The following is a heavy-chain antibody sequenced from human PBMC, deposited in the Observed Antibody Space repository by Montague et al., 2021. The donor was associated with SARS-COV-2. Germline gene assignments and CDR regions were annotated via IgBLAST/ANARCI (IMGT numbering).Heavy chain of an antibody. CDR1: GASRSTKNYY. Sequence: SETLSLTCTFSGASRSTKNYYWGWIRQPPGKGLEWIGSISYSATSYSNPSLKSRVTMSVDTSRNQLSLNLSSVTVADTAVYYCARLGITLGGVIAMRYYFDFWGQGTLVTVSS. V-gene: IGHV4-39*01. CDR2: ISYSATS. CDR3: ARLGITLGGVIAMRYYFDF. J-gene: IGHJ4*02. D-gene: IGHD3-16*02.